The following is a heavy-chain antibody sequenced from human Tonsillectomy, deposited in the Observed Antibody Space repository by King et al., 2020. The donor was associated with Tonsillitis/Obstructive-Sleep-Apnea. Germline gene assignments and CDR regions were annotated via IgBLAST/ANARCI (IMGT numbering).Heavy chain of an antibody. CDR3: ARLRYCSRASCYEGFDY. Sequence: VQLVESGGGLVQPGGSLRLSCAASGFTFSSYSMNWVRQAPGKGLEWVSYISSSNNTVYYADSVKGRFTISRDNAKNSLYLQMNSLGDEDTAVYYCARLRYCSRASCYEGFDYWGQGTLVTVSS. V-gene: IGHV3-48*02. CDR1: GFTFSSYS. D-gene: IGHD2-2*01. CDR2: ISSSNNTV. J-gene: IGHJ4*02.